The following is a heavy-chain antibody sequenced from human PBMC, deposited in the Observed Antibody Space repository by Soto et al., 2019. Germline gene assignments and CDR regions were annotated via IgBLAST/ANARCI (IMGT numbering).Heavy chain of an antibody. D-gene: IGHD6-19*01. CDR3: ARDAQAGLVPLPFDS. J-gene: IGHJ4*02. Sequence: ASVKVSCKASGYTFTSYAISWVRQAPGQGLEWMGWISAYNGNTNYAQKLQGRVTMTTDTSTSTAYMELRSLRSDDTAVYYCARDAQAGLVPLPFDSWGQGTLVTVSS. V-gene: IGHV1-18*04. CDR1: GYTFTSYA. CDR2: ISAYNGNT.